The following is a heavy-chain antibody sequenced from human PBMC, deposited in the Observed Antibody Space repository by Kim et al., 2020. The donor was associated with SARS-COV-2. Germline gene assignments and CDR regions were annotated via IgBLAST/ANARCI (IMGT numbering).Heavy chain of an antibody. CDR3: ARGGVVANL. J-gene: IGHJ4*02. Sequence: GGSNYHTSLKSRVTISVDTSKNQFSLKLSSVTAADTAVYYCARGGVVANLGGQGTLVTVSS. V-gene: IGHV4-59*09. CDR2: GGS. D-gene: IGHD2-15*01.